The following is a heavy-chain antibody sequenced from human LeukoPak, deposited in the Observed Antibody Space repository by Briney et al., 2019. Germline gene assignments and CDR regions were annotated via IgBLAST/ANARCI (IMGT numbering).Heavy chain of an antibody. Sequence: SETLSLTCTVSGGSISSGDYYWSWIRQHPGTGLEWIGYIYYRGDTYYNPSLKSRVTISLDTSNNQFSLKLNSVTAADTAVYYCARDSSRSRYYYDTTGYRIDAFDIWGHGTMVTVSS. CDR2: IYYRGDT. CDR1: GGSISSGDYY. CDR3: ARDSSRSRYYYDTTGYRIDAFDI. J-gene: IGHJ3*02. D-gene: IGHD3-22*01. V-gene: IGHV4-31*03.